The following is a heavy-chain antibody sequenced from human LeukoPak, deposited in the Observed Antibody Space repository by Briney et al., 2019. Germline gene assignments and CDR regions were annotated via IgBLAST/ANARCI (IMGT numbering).Heavy chain of an antibody. CDR1: GFTFSSYA. Sequence: GGSLRLSCAASGFTFSSYAMSWVRQAPGKGLEWVSAISGSGGSTYYADSVKGRFTISRDNSKNTLFLQMNSLKADDTAVYYCAKDRCSDGIGCLYYYMDVWGKGTTVTISS. V-gene: IGHV3-23*01. CDR3: AKDRCSDGIGCLYYYMDV. D-gene: IGHD2-15*01. CDR2: ISGSGGST. J-gene: IGHJ6*04.